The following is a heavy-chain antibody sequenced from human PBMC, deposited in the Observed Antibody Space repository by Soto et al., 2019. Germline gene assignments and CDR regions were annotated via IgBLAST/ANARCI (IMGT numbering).Heavy chain of an antibody. V-gene: IGHV1-69*02. CDR2: IIPILGIA. Sequence: QVQLVQSGAEVKKPGSSVKVSCKASGGTFSSYTISWVRQAPGQGLEWMGRIIPILGIANYAQKFQGRVTINADKSTSTAYMELSSLRSEDTAVYYCARSIAAAGGGDYWGQGTLVTVSS. CDR3: ARSIAAAGGGDY. J-gene: IGHJ4*02. D-gene: IGHD6-13*01. CDR1: GGTFSSYT.